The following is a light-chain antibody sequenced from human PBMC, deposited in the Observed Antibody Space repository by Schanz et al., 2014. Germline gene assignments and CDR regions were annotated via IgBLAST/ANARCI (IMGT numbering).Light chain of an antibody. CDR1: SSDIGGYDY. V-gene: IGLV2-8*01. CDR3: SSYTGNNNVM. J-gene: IGLJ3*02. CDR2: EVT. Sequence: QSALTQPPSASGSPGQSVTISCTGTSSDIGGYDYVSWYQQHPGKAPKLVIYEVTKRPSGVPDRFSGSKSDNTASLTVSGXXXEDEADYYCSSYTGNNNVMFGGGTKLTVL.